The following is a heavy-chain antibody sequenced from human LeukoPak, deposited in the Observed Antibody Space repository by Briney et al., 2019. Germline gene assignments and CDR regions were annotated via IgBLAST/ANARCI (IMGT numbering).Heavy chain of an antibody. CDR3: ATYAGYYDSSGSLKFYFNC. V-gene: IGHV3-15*01. CDR1: GFTFTNTW. J-gene: IGHJ4*02. D-gene: IGHD3-22*01. Sequence: PGGSLRLSCAASGFTFTNTWMSWVRQAPGKGLEWVGHIKSKGSGGTADYAAPVKGRFTISRDDSKNTQHLQMNSLKTEDTAVYYCATYAGYYDSSGSLKFYFNCWGQGTLVTVSS. CDR2: IKSKGSGGTA.